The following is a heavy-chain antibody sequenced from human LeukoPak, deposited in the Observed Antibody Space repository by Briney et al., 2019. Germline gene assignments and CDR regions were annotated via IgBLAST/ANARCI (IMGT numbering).Heavy chain of an antibody. CDR2: IIPIFGTA. D-gene: IGHD5-18*01. Sequence: SVKVSCKASGGTFTSYAISWVRQAPGQGLEWMGGIIPIFGTANYAQKFQGRVTITADESTSTAYMELSSLRSEDTAVYYCARDQSDTAMGPFDYWGQGTLVTVSS. CDR3: ARDQSDTAMGPFDY. CDR1: GGTFTSYA. V-gene: IGHV1-69*01. J-gene: IGHJ4*02.